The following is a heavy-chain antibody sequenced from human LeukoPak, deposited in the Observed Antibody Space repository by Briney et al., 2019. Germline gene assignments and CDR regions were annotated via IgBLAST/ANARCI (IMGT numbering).Heavy chain of an antibody. Sequence: GGSLRLSCAASGFTLSSYAMHWLRQAPGKALEWVAVISYDGSNKYYADSVKGRFTISRDNSKNTLYLQMNSLRAEDTAVYYCASEIIFGSFDYWGQGTLVTVSS. J-gene: IGHJ4*02. CDR3: ASEIIFGSFDY. V-gene: IGHV3-30*04. CDR2: ISYDGSNK. D-gene: IGHD3-3*01. CDR1: GFTLSSYA.